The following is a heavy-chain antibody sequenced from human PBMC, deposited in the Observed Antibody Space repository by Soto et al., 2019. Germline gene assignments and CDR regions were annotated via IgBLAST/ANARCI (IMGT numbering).Heavy chain of an antibody. J-gene: IGHJ5*02. CDR3: ARVEYYYDSSGSP. V-gene: IGHV1-69*02. Sequence: SVKVSCKASGGTFSSYTISWVRQAPGQGLEWMGRIIPILGIANYAQKFQGRVTITADKSTSTAYMELSSLRSEDTAVYYCARVEYYYDSSGSPWGQGTLVPVSS. CDR2: IIPILGIA. D-gene: IGHD3-22*01. CDR1: GGTFSSYT.